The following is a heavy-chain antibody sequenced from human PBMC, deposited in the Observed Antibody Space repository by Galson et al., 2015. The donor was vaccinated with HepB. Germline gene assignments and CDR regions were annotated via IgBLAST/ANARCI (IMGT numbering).Heavy chain of an antibody. CDR2: IIPIFGTA. Sequence: SVKVSCKAPGGTFSSYAIRWVRQAPGQGLEWMGGIIPIFGTANYAQKFQGRVTITADESTSTAYMELSSLRSEDTAVYYCARDYGDYVGYFDLWGRGTLVTVSS. V-gene: IGHV1-69*13. CDR3: ARDYGDYVGYFDL. J-gene: IGHJ2*01. D-gene: IGHD4-17*01. CDR1: GGTFSSYA.